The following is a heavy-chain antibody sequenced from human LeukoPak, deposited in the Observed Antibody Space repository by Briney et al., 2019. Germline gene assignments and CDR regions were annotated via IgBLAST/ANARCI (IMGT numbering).Heavy chain of an antibody. D-gene: IGHD6-19*01. CDR2: IGSSGTTI. Sequence: PGGSLRLSCAVSGVPFSVYEMNWVRQAPGKGREWVSNIGSSGTTIYYADSVRGRFSISRDNAKSSLYLQMNSLRVEDTAVYYCALLAVASDFDYWGQGALVTVSS. CDR3: ALLAVASDFDY. CDR1: GVPFSVYE. V-gene: IGHV3-48*03. J-gene: IGHJ4*02.